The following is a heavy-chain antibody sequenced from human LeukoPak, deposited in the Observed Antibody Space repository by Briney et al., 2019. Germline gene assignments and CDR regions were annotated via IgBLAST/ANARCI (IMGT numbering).Heavy chain of an antibody. D-gene: IGHD2-2*02. CDR3: ARHSGGRYCSSTSCYMFDP. V-gene: IGHV5-51*01. CDR1: GYSFTSYW. Sequence: GESLKISCKGSGYSFTSYWIGWVRQMPGKGLEWMGIIYPGDSDTRYSPSFQGQVTISADKSISTAYLQWSSLKASDTAMYYCARHSGGRYCSSTSCYMFDPWGQGTLVTVSS. CDR2: IYPGDSDT. J-gene: IGHJ5*02.